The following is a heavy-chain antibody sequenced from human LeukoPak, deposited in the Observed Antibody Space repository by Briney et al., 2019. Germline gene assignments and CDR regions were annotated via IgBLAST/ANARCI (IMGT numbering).Heavy chain of an antibody. CDR1: GGSISSYY. V-gene: IGHV4-59*01. CDR3: AREHISRDGYNLDAFDI. D-gene: IGHD5-24*01. Sequence: SETLSLTCTVSGGSISSYYWSWIRQPPGKGLEWIGYIYYSGSTNYNPSLKSRVTISVDTSKNQFSLKLSSVTAADTAVYYCAREHISRDGYNLDAFDIWGQGTMVTVSS. CDR2: IYYSGST. J-gene: IGHJ3*02.